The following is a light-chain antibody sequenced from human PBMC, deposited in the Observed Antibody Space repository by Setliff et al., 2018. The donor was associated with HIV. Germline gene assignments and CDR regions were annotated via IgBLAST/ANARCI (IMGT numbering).Light chain of an antibody. CDR2: ANS. J-gene: IGLJ2*01. CDR3: AAWGDRLNGPV. CDR1: TSYFRLNT. V-gene: IGLV1-44*01. Sequence: QSALTQPPSASGAPGQRVTISCSGSTSYFRLNTVNWYQHVLGTAPKLLIYANSQRPSGVPDRFSGFKSGTSASLAISGLQSEDEADYYCAAWGDRLNGPVFGGGTKVTVL.